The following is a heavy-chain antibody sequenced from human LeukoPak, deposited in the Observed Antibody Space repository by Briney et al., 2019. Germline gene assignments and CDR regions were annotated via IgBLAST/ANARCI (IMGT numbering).Heavy chain of an antibody. CDR1: GFTFSSYA. CDR3: AKGGREVRDYYYGLDV. D-gene: IGHD2-2*01. Sequence: PGGSLRLSCAASGFTFSSYAMSWVRQAPGKGLEWVSAISGSGGSTYYADSVKGRFTISRDNPKNTLYLQMNSLRAEDTAVYYCAKGGREVRDYYYGLDVWGQGTTVTVSS. J-gene: IGHJ6*02. CDR2: ISGSGGST. V-gene: IGHV3-23*01.